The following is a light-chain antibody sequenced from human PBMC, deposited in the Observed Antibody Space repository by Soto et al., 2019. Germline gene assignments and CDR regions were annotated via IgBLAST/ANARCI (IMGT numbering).Light chain of an antibody. CDR2: GAS. CDR1: QSVSSSY. CDR3: QQYGSSPLYT. Sequence: EIVLTQSPGTLSLSPGERATLSCRASQSVSSSYLAWYQQKPGQAPRLLIYGASSRATGIPDRFSGSGSGTDFTLTISRLEPEDFAVYYCQQYGSSPLYTVGQGTKLEIK. V-gene: IGKV3-20*01. J-gene: IGKJ2*01.